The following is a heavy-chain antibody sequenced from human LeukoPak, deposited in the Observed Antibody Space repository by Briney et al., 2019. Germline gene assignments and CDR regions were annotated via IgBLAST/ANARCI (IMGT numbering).Heavy chain of an antibody. CDR1: GGSISSSSYY. CDR2: IYTSGST. CDR3: ARDFWN. J-gene: IGHJ4*02. V-gene: IGHV4-61*02. Sequence: SETLSLTCTVSGGSISSSSYYWSWIRQPAGKGLEWIGRIYTSGSTNYNPSLKSRVTISVDTSKNQFSLKLSSVTAADTAVYYCARDFWNWGQGTLVTVSS. D-gene: IGHD3-3*01.